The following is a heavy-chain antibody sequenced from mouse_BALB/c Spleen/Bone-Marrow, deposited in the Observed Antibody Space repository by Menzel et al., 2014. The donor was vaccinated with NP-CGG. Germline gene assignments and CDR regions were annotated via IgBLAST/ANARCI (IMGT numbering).Heavy chain of an antibody. Sequence: EVQVVESGAELVKPGAPVKLSCTASGFNIKDTYMHWVKQRPEQGLEWIGRIDPANGNTKYDPKFQGKATITADTSSNTAYLQLSSLTSEDTAVYYCANYYYGSSLFAYWGQGTLVTVSA. D-gene: IGHD1-1*01. CDR3: ANYYYGSSLFAY. V-gene: IGHV14-3*02. CDR2: IDPANGNT. J-gene: IGHJ3*01. CDR1: GFNIKDTY.